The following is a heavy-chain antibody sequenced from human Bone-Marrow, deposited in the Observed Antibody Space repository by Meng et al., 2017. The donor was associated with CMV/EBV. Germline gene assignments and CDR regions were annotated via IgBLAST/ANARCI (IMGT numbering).Heavy chain of an antibody. D-gene: IGHD6-13*01. CDR2: INHSGSN. CDR3: AGTIAAAGTGTFDY. Sequence: SETLSLTCAVYGGSFSGYYWSWIRQPPGKGLEWIGEINHSGSNNYNPSLESRVTISVDTSKKQFSLKLSSVTAADTAVYYCAGTIAAAGTGTFDYWGQGTLVTVSS. J-gene: IGHJ4*02. CDR1: GGSFSGYY. V-gene: IGHV4-34*01.